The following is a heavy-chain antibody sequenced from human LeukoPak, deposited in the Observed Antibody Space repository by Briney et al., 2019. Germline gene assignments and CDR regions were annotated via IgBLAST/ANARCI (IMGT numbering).Heavy chain of an antibody. CDR1: GFTFSTYT. V-gene: IGHV3-23*01. D-gene: IGHD7-27*01. Sequence: TGGSLRLSCAASGFTFSTYTMYWVRHPPGKRLEWVSIIGSSGGGIHYADSVKGRFTTSRDNSKNALYLQMNSLRVEDTAVYYCAIDPNWGTHSWGQGVLVTVPS. CDR3: AIDPNWGTHS. CDR2: IGSSGGGI. J-gene: IGHJ4*02.